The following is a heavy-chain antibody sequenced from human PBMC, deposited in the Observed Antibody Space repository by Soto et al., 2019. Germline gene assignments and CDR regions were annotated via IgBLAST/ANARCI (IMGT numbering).Heavy chain of an antibody. CDR1: GGSISSSSYY. CDR2: IYYSGST. Sequence: SETLSLTCTVSGGSISSSSYYWGWIRQPPGKGLEWIGSIYYSGSTYYNPSLKSRVTISVDTSKNQFSLKLSSVTAADTAVYYCARTLPTVTTYSMYFDYWGQGTLVTVSS. D-gene: IGHD4-17*01. J-gene: IGHJ4*02. CDR3: ARTLPTVTTYSMYFDY. V-gene: IGHV4-39*01.